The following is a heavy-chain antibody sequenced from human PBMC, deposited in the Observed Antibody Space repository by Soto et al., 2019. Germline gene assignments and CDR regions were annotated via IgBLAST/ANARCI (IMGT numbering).Heavy chain of an antibody. CDR3: AKVIGGSESYWGGSHYYYALDV. CDR1: GFIFRDYA. J-gene: IGHJ6*02. V-gene: IGHV3-23*01. D-gene: IGHD3-10*01. CDR2: ISGSDGTT. Sequence: PGGSLRLSCAASGFIFRDYAMYWVRQAPGKGLEWVSVISGSDGTTFYADSVRGRVTSSRDNSRNMVYLQMISLRAEDTAVYYCAKVIGGSESYWGGSHYYYALDVWGQGTTVTVS.